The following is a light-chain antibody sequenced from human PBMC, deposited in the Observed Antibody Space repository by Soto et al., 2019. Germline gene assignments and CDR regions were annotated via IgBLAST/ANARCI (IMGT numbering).Light chain of an antibody. CDR1: QSISTN. CDR2: GAS. CDR3: QQSSNGAT. V-gene: IGKV3-11*01. Sequence: EIVMTQSPATLSVSPGERATLSCRASQSISTNVAWYQQKPGQAPRLLIYGASTRATGIPARFSVSGFGTDFTLTISSLEPEDFAVYYCQQSSNGATFGPGTKVDVK. J-gene: IGKJ3*01.